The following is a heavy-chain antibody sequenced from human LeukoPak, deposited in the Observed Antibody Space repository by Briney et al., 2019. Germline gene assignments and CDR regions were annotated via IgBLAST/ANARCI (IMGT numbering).Heavy chain of an antibody. CDR3: ARDQSLRYCGGDCYSGRGFDP. CDR2: ISYDGSNK. D-gene: IGHD2-21*02. CDR1: GFTFSSYG. Sequence: GGSLRLSCAASGFTFSSYGMHWVRQAPGKGLEWVAVISYDGSNKYYADSVKGRFTISRDNSKNTLYLQMNSLRAEDTAVYYCARDQSLRYCGGDCYSGRGFDPWGQGTLVTVSS. V-gene: IGHV3-30*03. J-gene: IGHJ5*02.